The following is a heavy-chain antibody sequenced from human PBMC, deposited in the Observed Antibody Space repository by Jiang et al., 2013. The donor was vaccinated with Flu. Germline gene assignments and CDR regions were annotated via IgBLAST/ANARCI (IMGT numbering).Heavy chain of an antibody. CDR2: IYYTGTT. CDR3: ARGGSSPLHFDL. D-gene: IGHD6-13*01. CDR1: GGSVTSGSYS. J-gene: IGHJ4*02. V-gene: IGHV4-30-4*07. Sequence: GPGLVKPSQTLSLTCAVSGGSVTSGSYSWSWLRQPPGKGLEFIGYIYYTGTTYYNPSLKTRLTMSVDTSKDHFSLKLSFVTAADTAVYYCARGGSSPLHFDLWGQGTLVSVSS.